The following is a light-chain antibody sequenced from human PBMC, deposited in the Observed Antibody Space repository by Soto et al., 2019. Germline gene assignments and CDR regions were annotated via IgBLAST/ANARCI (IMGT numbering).Light chain of an antibody. CDR2: AAS. CDR1: QSVRTN. V-gene: IGKV3-15*01. CDR3: QQYNNWPPLT. Sequence: EVVVTQSPATLSVSLGGRATLSCRASQSVRTNLAWYQQKPGQAPRLLIYAASTRATGVPARFRGSGSGTEFTLTITSLQSEDFAVYYCQQYNNWPPLTFGGGTKLEVK. J-gene: IGKJ4*01.